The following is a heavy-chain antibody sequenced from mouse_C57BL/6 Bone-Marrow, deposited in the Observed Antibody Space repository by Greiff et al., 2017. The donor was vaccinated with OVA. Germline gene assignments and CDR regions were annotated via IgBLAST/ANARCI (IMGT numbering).Heavy chain of an antibody. CDR3: ARPLFRY. J-gene: IGHJ3*01. V-gene: IGHV1-26*01. Sequence: EVQLQQSGPELVKPGASVKISCKASGYTFTDYYMNWVKQSHGKSLEWIGDINPNNGGTSYNQKFKGKATLTVDKSSSTAYMELRSLTSEDSAVYYCARPLFRYWGQGTLVTVSA. CDR1: GYTFTDYY. CDR2: INPNNGGT. D-gene: IGHD1-1*02.